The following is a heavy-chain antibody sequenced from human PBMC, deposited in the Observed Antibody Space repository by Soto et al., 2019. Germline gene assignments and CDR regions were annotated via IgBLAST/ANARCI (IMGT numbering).Heavy chain of an antibody. V-gene: IGHV3-33*01. CDR1: GFTFSSHG. CDR2: LWFDGSNQ. D-gene: IGHD3-10*01. Sequence: VQLVESGGGVVQPGRSLRLSCAASGFTFSSHGMHWVRQAPGKGLEWVAVLWFDGSNQYYTESVKGRFTISRDNSKNTLYLQMNSLRAEDTAVYYCARDGREWFGELYYYMDVWGKGTTVTVSS. CDR3: ARDGREWFGELYYYMDV. J-gene: IGHJ6*03.